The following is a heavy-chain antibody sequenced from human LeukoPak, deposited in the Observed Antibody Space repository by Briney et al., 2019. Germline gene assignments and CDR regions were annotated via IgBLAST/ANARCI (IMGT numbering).Heavy chain of an antibody. J-gene: IGHJ4*02. CDR1: GGSISSYY. CDR3: ARGYGYCSGGSCYSYFDY. Sequence: PSETLSLTCTVSGGSISSYYWSWIRQPPGKGLEWIGYIYYSGSTNYNPSLKSRVTISVDTSKNQFSLKLSSVTAADTAVYYCARGYGYCSGGSCYSYFDYWGQGTLVTVSS. D-gene: IGHD2-15*01. CDR2: IYYSGST. V-gene: IGHV4-59*01.